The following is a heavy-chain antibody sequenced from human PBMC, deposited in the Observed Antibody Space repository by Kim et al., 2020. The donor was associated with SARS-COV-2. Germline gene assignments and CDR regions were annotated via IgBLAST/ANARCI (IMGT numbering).Heavy chain of an antibody. Sequence: SETLSLTCAVSGGSISSSNWWSWVRQPPGKGLEWIGEIYHSGSTNYNPSLKSRVTISVDKSKNQFSLKLSSVTAADTAVYYCARDRAGIQLWASHAFDIWGQGRMVTVSS. CDR3: ARDRAGIQLWASHAFDI. CDR1: GGSISSSNW. CDR2: IYHSGST. D-gene: IGHD5-18*01. V-gene: IGHV4-4*02. J-gene: IGHJ3*02.